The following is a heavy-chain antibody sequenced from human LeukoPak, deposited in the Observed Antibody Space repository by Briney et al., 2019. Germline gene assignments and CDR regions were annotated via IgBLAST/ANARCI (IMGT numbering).Heavy chain of an antibody. CDR3: ARVSAAAPSNWFDP. CDR2: ISSSSSTI. Sequence: PGGSLRLSCAASGFTFSSYSMNWVRQAPGKGLEWVSYISSSSSTIYYADSVKGRFTISRDNAKNSLYLQMNSLRAEDTAVYYCARVSAAAPSNWFDPWGQGTLVTVSS. D-gene: IGHD6-13*01. V-gene: IGHV3-48*04. J-gene: IGHJ5*02. CDR1: GFTFSSYS.